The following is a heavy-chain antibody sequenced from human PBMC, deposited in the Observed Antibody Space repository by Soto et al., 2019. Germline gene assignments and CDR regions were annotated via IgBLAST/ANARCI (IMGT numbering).Heavy chain of an antibody. Sequence: SETLSLTCTVSGGSISSSSYYWGWIRQPPGKGLEWIGSIYYSGSTYYNPSLKSRVTISVDTSKNQFSLKLSSVTAADTAVYYCARLPRIPVADHFDYWGQGTLVTVSS. CDR3: ARLPRIPVADHFDY. CDR1: GGSISSSSYY. D-gene: IGHD6-19*01. V-gene: IGHV4-39*01. CDR2: IYYSGST. J-gene: IGHJ4*02.